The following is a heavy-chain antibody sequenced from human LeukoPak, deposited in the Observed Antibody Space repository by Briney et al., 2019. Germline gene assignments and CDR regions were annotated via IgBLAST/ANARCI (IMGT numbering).Heavy chain of an antibody. Sequence: GGSLRLSCAASGFTFSSYSMNWVRQAPGKGREWISYISSSSSTIYYADSVKGRFTISRDNAKNSLYLQLNSLRAEDTALYHCARGYYYGSGSYYTPFDYWGQGTLVTVSS. D-gene: IGHD3-10*01. J-gene: IGHJ4*02. CDR2: ISSSSSTI. CDR3: ARGYYYGSGSYYTPFDY. V-gene: IGHV3-48*01. CDR1: GFTFSSYS.